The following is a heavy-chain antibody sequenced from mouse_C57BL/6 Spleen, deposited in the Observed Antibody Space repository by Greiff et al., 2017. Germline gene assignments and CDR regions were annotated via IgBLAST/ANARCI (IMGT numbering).Heavy chain of an antibody. Sequence: VQLQQPGTELVKPGASVKLSCKASGYTFTSYWMHWVKQRPGQGLEWIGWLYPRDGSTKYNEKFKGKATLTVDTSSSTAYMELHSLTSEDSAVYFCAREDFTTVVAQPFDYWGQGTTLTVSS. CDR1: GYTFTSYW. D-gene: IGHD1-1*01. J-gene: IGHJ2*01. CDR2: LYPRDGST. CDR3: AREDFTTVVAQPFDY. V-gene: IGHV1-85*01.